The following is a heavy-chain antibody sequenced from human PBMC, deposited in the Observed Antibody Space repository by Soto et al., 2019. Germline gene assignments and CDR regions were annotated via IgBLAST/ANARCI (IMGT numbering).Heavy chain of an antibody. V-gene: IGHV5-51*01. CDR1: GYSFASYW. Sequence: GESLKISCKVSGYSFASYWIGWVRQMPGKGLEWMGIINPGDSTTTYGQSFQGQVTISADKSIRSAYLQWSSLKASDTAKYYCARQSCSGTSCRFKWFDPWGQGTLVTVSS. D-gene: IGHD2-2*01. J-gene: IGHJ5*02. CDR3: ARQSCSGTSCRFKWFDP. CDR2: INPGDSTT.